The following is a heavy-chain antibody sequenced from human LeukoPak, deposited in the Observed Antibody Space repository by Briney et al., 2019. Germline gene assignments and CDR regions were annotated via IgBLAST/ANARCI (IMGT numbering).Heavy chain of an antibody. D-gene: IGHD3-16*01. CDR2: FDPEDGET. V-gene: IGHV1-24*01. CDR3: ATDLGVWGRYDAFDI. J-gene: IGHJ3*02. CDR1: GYTLTELS. Sequence: ASVTVSCKVSGYTLTELSMHWVRQAPGKRLEWMGGFDPEDGETIYAQKFQGRVTMTEDTSTDTAYMELSSLRSEDTAVYYCATDLGVWGRYDAFDIWGQGTMVTVSS.